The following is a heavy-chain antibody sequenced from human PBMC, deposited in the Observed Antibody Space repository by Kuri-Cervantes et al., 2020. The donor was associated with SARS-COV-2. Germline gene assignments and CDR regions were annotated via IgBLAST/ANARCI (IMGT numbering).Heavy chain of an antibody. V-gene: IGHV3-49*04. D-gene: IGHD3-3*01. J-gene: IGHJ4*02. CDR3: TRDHHYDFWSGYYTGIDY. CDR2: IRSKAYGGTT. Sequence: GGSLRLSCAASGFTVSSNYMSWVRQAPGKGLEWVGFIRSKAYGGTTEYAASVKGRFTISRDDSKSIAYLQMNSLKTEDTAVYYCTRDHHYDFWSGYYTGIDYWGQGTLVTVSS. CDR1: GFTVSSNY.